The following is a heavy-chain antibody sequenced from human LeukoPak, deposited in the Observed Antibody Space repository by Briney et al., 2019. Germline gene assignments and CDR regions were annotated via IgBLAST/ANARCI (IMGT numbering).Heavy chain of an antibody. V-gene: IGHV3-33*01. CDR2: IWYDGSNK. J-gene: IGHJ2*01. CDR3: ARFRYRSSSRDYWFVDL. CDR1: GFTFSSYG. D-gene: IGHD6-6*01. Sequence: PTGGSLRLSCAASGFTFSSYGRRCVRQAPGKGLEWVAVIWYDGSNKYYADSVKGRFTISRDNSKNTLYLQMNSLRAEDTAVYYCARFRYRSSSRDYWFVDLWGRGTLVTVSS.